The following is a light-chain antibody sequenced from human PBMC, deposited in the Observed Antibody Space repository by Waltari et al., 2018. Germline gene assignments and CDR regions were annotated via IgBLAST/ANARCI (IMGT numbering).Light chain of an antibody. CDR2: WAS. CDR1: QSVLYSSNNKNY. Sequence: DIVMTQSPDSLAVSLGERATINCKSSQSVLYSSNNKNYLAWYQQKPGQPPKLLIYWASTRESGVPDRFSGSGSVTDFTLTISSLQAEDVAVYYCQQYYSTPPAFGGGTKVGIK. J-gene: IGKJ4*01. CDR3: QQYYSTPPA. V-gene: IGKV4-1*01.